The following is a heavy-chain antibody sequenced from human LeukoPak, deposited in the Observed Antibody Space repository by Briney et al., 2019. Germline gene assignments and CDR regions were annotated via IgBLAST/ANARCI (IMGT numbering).Heavy chain of an antibody. D-gene: IGHD2-2*01. V-gene: IGHV3-23*01. CDR3: ARGPISSNPGT. Sequence: QAGGSLRLSCAASGFIFSNYAMTWVRQAPGKGLEWVSGISGGGTTYFADSVKGRFTTSRDNAKNTLYLQMNSLRAEDTAIYYCARGPISSNPGTWGQGTLVTVSS. CDR1: GFIFSNYA. CDR2: ISGGGTT. J-gene: IGHJ5*02.